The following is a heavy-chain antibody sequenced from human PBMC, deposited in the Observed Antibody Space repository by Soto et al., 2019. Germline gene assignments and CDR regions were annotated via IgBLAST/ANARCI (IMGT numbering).Heavy chain of an antibody. J-gene: IGHJ4*02. CDR1: GYNFISHY. CDR2: INPSGGST. D-gene: IGHD2-2*01. Sequence: QVLLVQSGAEVTRPGASLKVSCKASGYNFISHYIHWVRQAPGQGLEWMGFINPSGGSTTNAQNFQGRLSRTRDTSTSTVYMELSGLRSEDAAVYYCARDYLSSKSALSYFDYWGQGTLVTVSS. V-gene: IGHV1-46*01. CDR3: ARDYLSSKSALSYFDY.